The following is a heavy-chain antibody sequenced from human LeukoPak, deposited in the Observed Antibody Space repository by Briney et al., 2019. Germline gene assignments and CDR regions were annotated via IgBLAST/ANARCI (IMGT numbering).Heavy chain of an antibody. V-gene: IGHV3-23*01. CDR2: IRADAVTT. CDR3: VKDDGWVQYAN. D-gene: IGHD5-24*01. Sequence: GGSLRPSCAASGFTFSNAWMNWVRQAPGKGLEWVSGIRADAVTTYYADSVKGRFIISRDNSKNTVYLQMNSLSAEDAAVYYCVKDDGWVQYANWGQGTLVTVSS. CDR1: GFTFSNAW. J-gene: IGHJ4*02.